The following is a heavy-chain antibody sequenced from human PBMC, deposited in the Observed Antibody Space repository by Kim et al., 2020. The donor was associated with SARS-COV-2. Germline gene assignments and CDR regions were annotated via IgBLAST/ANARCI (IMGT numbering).Heavy chain of an antibody. CDR3: ARTRGYYDSSGYYPSFDY. D-gene: IGHD3-22*01. J-gene: IGHJ4*02. CDR1: GGSFSGYY. CDR2: INHSGST. V-gene: IGHV4-34*01. Sequence: SETLSLTCAVYGGSFSGYYWSWIRQPPGKGLEWIGEINHSGSTNYNPSLKSRVTISVDTSKNQFSLKLSSVTAADTAVYYCARTRGYYDSSGYYPSFDYWGQGTLVTVSS.